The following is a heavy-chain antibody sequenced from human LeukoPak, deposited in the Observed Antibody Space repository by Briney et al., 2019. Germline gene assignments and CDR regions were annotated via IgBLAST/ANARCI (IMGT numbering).Heavy chain of an antibody. CDR2: IYYSGST. J-gene: IGHJ6*03. CDR1: GGSISSYY. V-gene: IGHV4-59*01. D-gene: IGHD5-18*01. Sequence: SETLSLTCTVSGGSISSYYWSWIRQPPGEGLEWIGYIYYSGSTNYNPSLKSRVTISVDTSKNQFSLKLSSVTAADTAVYYCAREGYGTSNYYYYYMDVWGKGTTVTVSS. CDR3: AREGYGTSNYYYYYMDV.